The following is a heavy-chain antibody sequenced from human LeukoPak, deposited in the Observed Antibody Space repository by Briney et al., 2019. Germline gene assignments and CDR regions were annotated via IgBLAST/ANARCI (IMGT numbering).Heavy chain of an antibody. Sequence: GGSLRLSCTASGFTFSSFSMNWVRQAPGKGLEWVAYISTGSTNIFYADSFKGRFTISRDSAQNSLYLQMNSLRAEDTAVYYCARDPPGAHFDYWGQGTLVTVSS. CDR2: ISTGSTNI. J-gene: IGHJ4*02. D-gene: IGHD7-27*01. V-gene: IGHV3-21*01. CDR3: ARDPPGAHFDY. CDR1: GFTFSSFS.